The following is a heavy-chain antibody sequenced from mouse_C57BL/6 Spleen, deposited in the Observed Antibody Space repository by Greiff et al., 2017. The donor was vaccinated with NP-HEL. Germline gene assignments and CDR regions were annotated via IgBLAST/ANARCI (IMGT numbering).Heavy chain of an antibody. V-gene: IGHV5-4*01. J-gene: IGHJ1*03. CDR3: AREGFYSNPRWYFDV. Sequence: EVKLVESGGGLVKPGGSLKLSCAASGFTFSSYAMSWVRQTPEKRLEWVATISDGGSYTYYPDNVKGRFTISRDNAKNNLYLQMSHLKSEDTAMYYCAREGFYSNPRWYFDVWGTGTTVTVSS. D-gene: IGHD2-5*01. CDR1: GFTFSSYA. CDR2: ISDGGSYT.